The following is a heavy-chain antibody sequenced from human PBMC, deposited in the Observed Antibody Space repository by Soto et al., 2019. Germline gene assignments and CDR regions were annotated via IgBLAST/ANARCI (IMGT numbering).Heavy chain of an antibody. CDR3: ARPGTTGTTGGGFNI. V-gene: IGHV3-21*01. J-gene: IGHJ3*02. Sequence: KTGGSLRLSCAASGFTFSSYSMNWVRQAPGKGLEWVSSISSSNTYMYYVDSVMGRFAISRDNAKNSLYLQMNSLRVEDTAVYYCARPGTTGTTGGGFNIWGQGTMVTVSS. CDR1: GFTFSSYS. D-gene: IGHD1-1*01. CDR2: ISSSNTYM.